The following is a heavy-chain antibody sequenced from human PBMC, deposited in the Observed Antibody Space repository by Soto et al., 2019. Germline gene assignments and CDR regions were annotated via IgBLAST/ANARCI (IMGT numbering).Heavy chain of an antibody. Sequence: GGSLRLSCAASGFTFSSYGMHWVRQAPGKGLEWVAVISYDGSNKYYADSVKGRFTISRDNSKNTLYLQMNSLRAEDTAVYYCAKDHGITMVRGVMVGYFDYWGQGTLVTVSS. V-gene: IGHV3-30*18. CDR1: GFTFSSYG. CDR2: ISYDGSNK. D-gene: IGHD3-10*01. J-gene: IGHJ4*02. CDR3: AKDHGITMVRGVMVGYFDY.